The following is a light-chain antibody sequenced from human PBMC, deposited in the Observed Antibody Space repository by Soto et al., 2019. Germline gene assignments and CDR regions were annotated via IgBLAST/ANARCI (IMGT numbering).Light chain of an antibody. CDR1: QSITNNY. V-gene: IGKV3-20*01. Sequence: EIVLTQSPGTLSLSPCERATLSSRASQSITNNYLAWYQQKPGRAHRLLIYGASSRATGIPDRFSGSGSGTDFTLTISRLEPEDFAMYYCQQYGYLVTFGGGTKVDIK. CDR3: QQYGYLVT. J-gene: IGKJ4*01. CDR2: GAS.